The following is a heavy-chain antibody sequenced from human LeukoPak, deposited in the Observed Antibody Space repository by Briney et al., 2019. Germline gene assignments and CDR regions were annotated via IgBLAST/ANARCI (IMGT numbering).Heavy chain of an antibody. Sequence: SETLSLTCSVSGGSIRTSSYSWDWIRQPPGKWLEWIGSIYSSGSTYYNPSLKSRVTISVDTSKNQLSLKLNSVTAADTAVYYCARDPAMVRGGWGQGTLVTVSS. CDR3: ARDPAMVRGG. CDR1: GGSIRTSSYS. J-gene: IGHJ4*02. D-gene: IGHD3-10*01. V-gene: IGHV4-39*07. CDR2: IYSSGST.